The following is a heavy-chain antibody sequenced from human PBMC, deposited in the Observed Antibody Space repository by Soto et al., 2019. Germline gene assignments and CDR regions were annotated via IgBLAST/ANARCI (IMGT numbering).Heavy chain of an antibody. V-gene: IGHV1-46*01. Sequence: QVQLVQSGAAVKKPGASVKVSCKASGYTFTSYYMHWVRQAPGQGLEWMGISNPSGGSTTYAQMSQGRVTRTRDTSTGTGYMELSSLRSEDTAVYYCARVGGYSYGGVDYWGQGTLVTVSS. CDR1: GYTFTSYY. CDR2: SNPSGGST. J-gene: IGHJ4*02. CDR3: ARVGGYSYGGVDY. D-gene: IGHD5-18*01.